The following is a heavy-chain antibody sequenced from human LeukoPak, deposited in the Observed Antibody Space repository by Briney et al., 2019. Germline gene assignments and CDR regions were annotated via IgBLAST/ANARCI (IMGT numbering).Heavy chain of an antibody. V-gene: IGHV3-30*18. CDR2: ISYDGSNK. CDR1: GFTFSSYG. Sequence: PGGSLRLSCAASGFTFSSYGMHWVRQAPGKGLEWVAVISYDGSNKYYADSVKGRFTISRDNSKNTLYLQMNSLRAEDTAVYYCANPPIAAAGEYYFDYWGQGTLVTVSS. CDR3: ANPPIAAAGEYYFDY. D-gene: IGHD6-13*01. J-gene: IGHJ4*02.